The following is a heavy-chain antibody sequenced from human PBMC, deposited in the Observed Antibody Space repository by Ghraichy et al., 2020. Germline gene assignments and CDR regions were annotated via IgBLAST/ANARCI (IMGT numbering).Heavy chain of an antibody. Sequence: GGSLRLSCAASGFTFSTYEMNWVRQAPGKGLEWVSYIASGGDLMLYADSVKGRFTTSRDNAKNSLFLQMNSLRVEDTAVYYCVRVGRVQYNDNWGQGTLVTVSS. CDR2: IASGGDLM. J-gene: IGHJ4*02. V-gene: IGHV3-48*03. CDR1: GFTFSTYE. D-gene: IGHD4-11*01. CDR3: VRVGRVQYNDN.